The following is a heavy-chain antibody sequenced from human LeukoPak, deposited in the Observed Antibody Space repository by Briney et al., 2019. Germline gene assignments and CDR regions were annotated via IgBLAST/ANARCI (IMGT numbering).Heavy chain of an antibody. CDR2: ISSSGSTI. CDR3: ARDFPKNAAADHRHLDY. CDR1: GFTFSDYY. Sequence: GGSLRLSCAASGFTFSDYYMSWIRQAPGKGLEWVSYISSSGSTIYYADSVKGRFTISRDNAKNSLYLQMNSLRAEDTAVYYCARDFPKNAAADHRHLDYWGQGTLVTVSS. D-gene: IGHD6-13*01. V-gene: IGHV3-11*01. J-gene: IGHJ4*02.